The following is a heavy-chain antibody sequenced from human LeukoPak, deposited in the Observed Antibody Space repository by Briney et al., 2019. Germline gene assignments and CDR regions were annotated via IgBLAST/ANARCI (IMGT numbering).Heavy chain of an antibody. CDR3: ATSRTFDY. CDR2: IKQDGSEK. Sequence: GGSLRLSCAVSGFTFSSYWMSWVRQAPGKGLEWVANIKQDGSEKYYVDSVKGRFTIPRDNAKSSLYLQMNSLRAEDTAVYYCATSRTFDYWGQGTLVTVSS. J-gene: IGHJ4*02. CDR1: GFTFSSYW. V-gene: IGHV3-7*01.